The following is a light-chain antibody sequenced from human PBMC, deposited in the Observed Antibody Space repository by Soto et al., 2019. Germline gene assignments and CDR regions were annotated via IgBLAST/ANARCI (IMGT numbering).Light chain of an antibody. CDR1: DSNIGRNA. CDR3: AAWDDTMYAHV. V-gene: IGLV1-44*01. J-gene: IGLJ1*01. Sequence: QSVLTQPPSASGTPGQRVTVSCSGSDSNIGRNAVNWYRQLPGTAPKLLIFSYTQRPSGVPDRFSGSKSGTSASLTISGLQSEDEADYYCAAWDDTMYAHVFGSGNKVTVL. CDR2: SYT.